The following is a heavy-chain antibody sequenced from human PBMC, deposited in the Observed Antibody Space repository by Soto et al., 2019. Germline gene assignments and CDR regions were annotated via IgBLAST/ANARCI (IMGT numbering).Heavy chain of an antibody. Sequence: QLQLQESCPGLVKPSETLSLTCTVSGGSISSSSFHWGWIRQPPGKGLEWIGSIYYSGSTYYSPSLNGRVTKSVDTSKNQFSLQLSSVTAADTAVYYCARRERAAGTDWWFDPWGQGTLVNVSS. CDR3: ARRERAAGTDWWFDP. CDR1: GGSISSSSFH. J-gene: IGHJ5*02. V-gene: IGHV4-39*01. D-gene: IGHD6-19*01. CDR2: IYYSGST.